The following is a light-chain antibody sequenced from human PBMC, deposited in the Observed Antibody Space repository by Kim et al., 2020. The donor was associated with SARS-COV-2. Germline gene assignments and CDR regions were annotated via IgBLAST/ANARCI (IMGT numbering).Light chain of an antibody. J-gene: IGKJ2*03. CDR2: DAS. Sequence: CPGETAARACGGGQSVSTRLAWDQQRPGQAPRMRSYDASTRAAGIPARFRGGGAGTEFTLTISSLQSEDFAVYYCQHYKNWPPGDSFGQGTKLGI. CDR1: QSVSTR. CDR3: QHYKNWPPGDS. V-gene: IGKV3D-15*01.